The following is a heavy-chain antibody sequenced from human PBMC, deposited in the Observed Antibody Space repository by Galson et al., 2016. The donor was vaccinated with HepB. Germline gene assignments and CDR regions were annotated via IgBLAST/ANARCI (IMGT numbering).Heavy chain of an antibody. CDR2: IKEDGSEK. V-gene: IGHV3-7*04. CDR3: AREYSGTPGFDS. J-gene: IGHJ4*02. CDR1: GFTFSNYW. D-gene: IGHD1-26*01. Sequence: SLRLSCAASGFTFSNYWMSWVRQAPGKGLEWVANIKEDGSEKYYVDSVKGRFTISRDSAKKSLYIQMNSLRSEDTALYYCAREYSGTPGFDSWGQGTLVAVSS.